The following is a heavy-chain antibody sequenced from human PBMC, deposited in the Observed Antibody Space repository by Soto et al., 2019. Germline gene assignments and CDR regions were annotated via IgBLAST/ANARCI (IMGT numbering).Heavy chain of an antibody. D-gene: IGHD2-2*01. CDR2: ISGSGGST. CDR3: AKAKSDCSSTSCHDY. V-gene: IGHV3-23*01. J-gene: IGHJ4*02. CDR1: VFTFSSYA. Sequence: PWWSLRLSCSASVFTFSSYAMSWVRQAPGKGLEWVSAISGSGGSTYYADSVKGRFTISRDNSKNTLYLQMNSLRAEDTAVYYCAKAKSDCSSTSCHDYWGQGTLVTVSS.